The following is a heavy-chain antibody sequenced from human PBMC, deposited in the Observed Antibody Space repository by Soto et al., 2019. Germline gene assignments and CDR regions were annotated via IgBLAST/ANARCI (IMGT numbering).Heavy chain of an antibody. CDR1: GFTLSNYV. D-gene: IGHD4-17*01. Sequence: GGSLRLSCAASGFTLSNYVMNWVRQAPGKGLEWISCIGSSSVTIFHADSVKGRFTISRDNAKNSLYLQMNSLRAEDTAVYYCARDLASTTIPNYWGQGTLVTVSS. CDR3: ARDLASTTIPNY. CDR2: IGSSSVTI. V-gene: IGHV3-48*04. J-gene: IGHJ4*02.